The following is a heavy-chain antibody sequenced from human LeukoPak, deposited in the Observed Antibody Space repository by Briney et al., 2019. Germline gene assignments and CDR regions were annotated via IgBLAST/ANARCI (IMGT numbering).Heavy chain of an antibody. CDR2: ISWSGGSK. Sequence: GGSLRLSCAASGFIFDDYAMHWVRQVPGKDLEWVSSISWSGGSKAYADSVKGRFTISRDSAKNSLYLQMSSLRAEDTALYYCAKDKAITMIRGVDYYSYGMDVWGQGTTVTVSS. V-gene: IGHV3-9*01. CDR3: AKDKAITMIRGVDYYSYGMDV. D-gene: IGHD3-10*01. CDR1: GFIFDDYA. J-gene: IGHJ6*02.